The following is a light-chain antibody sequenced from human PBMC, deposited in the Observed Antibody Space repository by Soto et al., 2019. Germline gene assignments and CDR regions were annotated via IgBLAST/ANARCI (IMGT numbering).Light chain of an antibody. Sequence: DVQMTQSPSTLSASVGDRVTITCRASQSISDWLAWYQQKPGKAPKLLIYKASSLESGVPSRFSGSGSGTEFTLTICSLQPDDFATYYCHQYYSYSRTFGQGTKVEIK. V-gene: IGKV1-5*03. CDR3: HQYYSYSRT. J-gene: IGKJ1*01. CDR1: QSISDW. CDR2: KAS.